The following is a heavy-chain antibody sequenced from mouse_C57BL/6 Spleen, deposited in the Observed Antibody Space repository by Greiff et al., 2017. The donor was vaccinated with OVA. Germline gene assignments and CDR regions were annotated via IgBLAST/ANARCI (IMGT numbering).Heavy chain of an antibody. CDR2: ISSGSSTI. V-gene: IGHV5-17*01. CDR1: GFTFSDYG. D-gene: IGHD1-1*01. J-gene: IGHJ4*01. CDR3: ANYYGSYYYAMDY. Sequence: EVKLMESGGGLVKPGGSLKLSCAASGFTFSDYGMHWVRQAPEKGLEWVAYISSGSSTIYCADTVKGRFTISRDNAKNTLFLQMTSLRSEDTAMYYCANYYGSYYYAMDYWGQGTSVTVSS.